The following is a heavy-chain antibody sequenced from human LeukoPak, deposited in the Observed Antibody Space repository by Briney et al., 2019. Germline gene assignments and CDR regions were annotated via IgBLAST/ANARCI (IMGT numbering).Heavy chain of an antibody. V-gene: IGHV3-21*01. CDR1: GFTFSSYS. Sequence: GGSLRLSCAASGFTFSSYSMNWVRQAPGKGLEWVSSISSGSTYIYYADSVKGRFTISRDNAKNSMYLQMNSLRAEDTAVYYCGRVGGRSKAAKGDAFDIWGQGTLVTVSS. CDR3: GRVGGRSKAAKGDAFDI. D-gene: IGHD6-6*01. CDR2: ISSGSTYI. J-gene: IGHJ3*02.